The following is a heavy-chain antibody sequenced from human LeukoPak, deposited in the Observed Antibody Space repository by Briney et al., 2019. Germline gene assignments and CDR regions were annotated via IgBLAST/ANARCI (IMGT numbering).Heavy chain of an antibody. J-gene: IGHJ4*02. D-gene: IGHD3-22*01. CDR1: GGSISSYY. CDR3: ASSYYDSSGPNY. V-gene: IGHV4-59*01. CDR2: IYYSGST. Sequence: SETLSLTCTGPGGSISSYYWSWIRQPPGRGLEWIGYIYYSGSTNYNPSLKSRVTISVDTSKNQFSLKLSSVTAADTAVYYCASSYYDSSGPNYWGQGTLVTVSS.